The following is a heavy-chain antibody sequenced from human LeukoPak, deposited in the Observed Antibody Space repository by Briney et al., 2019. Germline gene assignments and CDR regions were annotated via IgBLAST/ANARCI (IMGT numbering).Heavy chain of an antibody. J-gene: IGHJ4*02. D-gene: IGHD1-26*01. CDR2: IRYDGSNK. CDR1: RFSFSSYA. V-gene: IGHV3-30*02. CDR3: ATDRASGSYYLDY. Sequence: GSLRLSCAASRFSFSSYAMSWVRQAPGKGLEWVAFIRYDGSNKYYADSVKGRFTISRDNSKNTLYLQMNSLRAEDTAVYYCATDRASGSYYLDYWGQGTLVTVSS.